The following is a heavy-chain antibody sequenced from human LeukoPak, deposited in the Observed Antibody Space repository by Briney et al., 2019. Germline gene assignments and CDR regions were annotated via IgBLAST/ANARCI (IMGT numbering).Heavy chain of an antibody. CDR2: IFHSGSI. V-gene: IGHV4-4*02. D-gene: IGHD3-22*01. Sequence: SGTLSLTCAVFGDSISNSGWCSWVRQPPGKGLEWIGEIFHSGSINYNPSLKSRVTMSVDRSKNQFSLILTSVTAADTAVYYCNCSGYYYLGTWGRGALVTVSS. J-gene: IGHJ5*02. CDR3: NCSGYYYLGT. CDR1: GDSISNSGW.